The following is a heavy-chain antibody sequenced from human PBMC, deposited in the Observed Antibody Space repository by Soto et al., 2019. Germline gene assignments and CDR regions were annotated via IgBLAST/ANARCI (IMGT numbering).Heavy chain of an antibody. V-gene: IGHV3-23*01. J-gene: IGHJ4*02. CDR1: GLIFNTYA. CDR3: AKDWATTWLPDS. Sequence: LRLSCAASGLIFNTYAMTWVRQAPGKGLEWVSRISTSGGSTYYADSVKGRFTISRDNSKNTLYLQMNSLRAEDTAVYYCAKDWATTWLPDSWGQGTLVTVSS. D-gene: IGHD3-22*01. CDR2: ISTSGGST.